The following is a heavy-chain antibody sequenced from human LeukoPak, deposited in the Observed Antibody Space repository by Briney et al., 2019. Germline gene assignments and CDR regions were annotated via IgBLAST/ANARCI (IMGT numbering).Heavy chain of an antibody. CDR2: FSSSSSYI. V-gene: IGHV3-21*01. Sequence: GGSLRLSCAASGFTFSSYSMNWVRQAPGKGLEWVSSFSSSSSYIYYADSVKGRFTISRDNAKNSLYLQMNSLRAEGTAVYYCARDHKTISFLHYYYYMDVWGKGTTVAVSS. D-gene: IGHD3-3*01. J-gene: IGHJ6*03. CDR1: GFTFSSYS. CDR3: ARDHKTISFLHYYYYMDV.